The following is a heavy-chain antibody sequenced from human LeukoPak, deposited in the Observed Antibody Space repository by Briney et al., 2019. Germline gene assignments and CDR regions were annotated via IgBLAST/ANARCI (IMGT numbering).Heavy chain of an antibody. Sequence: GESLKISCKGSGYSFTSYWIGWVRQLPGKGLEGMGIIYPGDSDTRYRPSFQGQVTISADKSISTAYLQWSSLKASDTAMYYCARLGSSTSSPSYYYYYGMDVWGQGTTVTVSS. CDR1: GYSFTSYW. J-gene: IGHJ6*02. V-gene: IGHV5-51*01. CDR3: ARLGSSTSSPSYYYYYGMDV. D-gene: IGHD2-2*01. CDR2: IYPGDSDT.